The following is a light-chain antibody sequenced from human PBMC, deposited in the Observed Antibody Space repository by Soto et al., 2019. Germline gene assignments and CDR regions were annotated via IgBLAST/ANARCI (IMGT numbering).Light chain of an antibody. J-gene: IGKJ3*01. V-gene: IGKV3-20*01. CDR3: QQYGASPQFT. CDR1: QTIYSNY. Sequence: EIVLTQSPGTLSLSPGERATLSCRASQTIYSNYLAWYQQKPGQPPRLLIYGASARATGIPDRFSGSVSGTDFTLTISGLETEDFAVYYCQQYGASPQFTFGPGTKVD. CDR2: GAS.